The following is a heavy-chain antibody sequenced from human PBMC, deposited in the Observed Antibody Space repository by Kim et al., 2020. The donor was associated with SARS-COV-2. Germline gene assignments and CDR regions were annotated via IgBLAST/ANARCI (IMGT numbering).Heavy chain of an antibody. CDR2: ISGSGGST. CDR1: GFTFSSYA. CDR3: AKVIAAAGPGHYYYYGMDV. J-gene: IGHJ6*02. D-gene: IGHD6-13*01. V-gene: IGHV3-23*01. Sequence: GGSLRLSCAASGFTFSSYAMSWVRQAPGKGLEWVSAISGSGGSTYYADSVKGRFTISRDNSKNTLYLQMNSLRAEDTAVYYCAKVIAAAGPGHYYYYGMDVWGQGTTVTVSS.